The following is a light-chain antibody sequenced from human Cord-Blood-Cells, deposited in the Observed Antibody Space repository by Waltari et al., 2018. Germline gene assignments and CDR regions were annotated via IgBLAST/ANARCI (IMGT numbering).Light chain of an antibody. J-gene: IGKJ2*03. Sequence: ELVMTQSPATLSVSQGERATLSCRASQSVSSNLAWYQQKPGQAPRLLSYGTSTRATGIPGRFSGSRSGTECTLTISSLQSEDFAVYYCQQYNNWPPRYSFGQGTKLEIK. CDR2: GTS. V-gene: IGKV3-15*01. CDR3: QQYNNWPPRYS. CDR1: QSVSSN.